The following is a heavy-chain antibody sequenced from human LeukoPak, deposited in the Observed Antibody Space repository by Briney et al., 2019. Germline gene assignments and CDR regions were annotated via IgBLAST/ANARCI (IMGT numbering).Heavy chain of an antibody. Sequence: ASVKVSCKASGGTFSSYAISWVRQAPGQGLEWMGGIIPIFGTANYAQKFQGRVTITADESTSTAYMELSSLRSEDTAVYYCARLNCGGDCYPWYYYYYMDVWGKGTTVTVTS. CDR1: GGTFSSYA. D-gene: IGHD2-21*01. CDR2: IIPIFGTA. J-gene: IGHJ6*03. V-gene: IGHV1-69*13. CDR3: ARLNCGGDCYPWYYYYYMDV.